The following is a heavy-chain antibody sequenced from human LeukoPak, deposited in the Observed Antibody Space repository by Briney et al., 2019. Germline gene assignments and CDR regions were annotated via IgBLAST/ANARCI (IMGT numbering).Heavy chain of an antibody. CDR2: MNPNSGST. CDR1: GYTFTSYD. J-gene: IGHJ4*02. Sequence: GASVKVSCKASGYTFTSYDINWVRQATGQGLEWNGWMNPNSGSTGYAQKFQGRVTITRNTSISTAYMELSGLRSEDTAVYYCARGRSTGYPYYFEYWGQGTLVTVSS. CDR3: ARGRSTGYPYYFEY. D-gene: IGHD5-12*01. V-gene: IGHV1-8*03.